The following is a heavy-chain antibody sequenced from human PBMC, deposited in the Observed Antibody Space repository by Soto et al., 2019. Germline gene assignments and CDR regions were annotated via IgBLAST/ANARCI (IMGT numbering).Heavy chain of an antibody. D-gene: IGHD3-16*02. CDR1: GGSFSGYY. V-gene: IGHV4-34*01. J-gene: IGHJ4*02. CDR3: ARGFPLSGMMADVNVWGSCRSIYPFDY. CDR2: INHSGST. Sequence: SETLSLTCAVYGGSFSGYYWSWIRQPPGKGLEWIGEINHSGSTNYNPYLKSRVTLSLDTSKNQFSLKLSSVTAADTAVYYCARGFPLSGMMADVNVWGSCRSIYPFDYWGQGTLVTVSS.